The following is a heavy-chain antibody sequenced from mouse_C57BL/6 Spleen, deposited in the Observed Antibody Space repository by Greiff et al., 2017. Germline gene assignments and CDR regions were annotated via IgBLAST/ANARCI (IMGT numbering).Heavy chain of an antibody. D-gene: IGHD1-1*01. CDR1: VYTFTSYW. CDR3: AREYYYGSSFAG. CDR2: IDPSDSET. V-gene: IGHV1-52*01. J-gene: IGHJ3*01. Sequence: QVQLQQPGAELVRPGSSVKLSCKASVYTFTSYWMHWVKQRPIQGLEWIGNIDPSDSETHYNQKFKDKATLTVDKSSSTAYMQLSSLTSEDSAVYYCAREYYYGSSFAGWGQGTLVTVSA.